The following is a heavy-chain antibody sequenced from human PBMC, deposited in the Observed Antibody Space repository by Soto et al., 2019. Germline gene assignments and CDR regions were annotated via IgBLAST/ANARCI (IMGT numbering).Heavy chain of an antibody. CDR3: ANDPGVLRFFEWLEERPYYIDV. D-gene: IGHD3-3*01. CDR1: GFTFSSYG. Sequence: GGSRRLSWAASGFTFSSYGMHWVRQAPGKGLEWVAVISYDGSNKYYADSVKGRFTISRDNSKNTLYLQMNSLRAENTAVYYCANDPGVLRFFEWLEERPYYIDVWAKGATVTVSS. J-gene: IGHJ6*03. V-gene: IGHV3-30*18. CDR2: ISYDGSNK.